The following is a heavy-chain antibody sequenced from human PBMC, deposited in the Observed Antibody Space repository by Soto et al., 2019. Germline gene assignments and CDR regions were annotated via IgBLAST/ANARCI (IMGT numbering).Heavy chain of an antibody. V-gene: IGHV3-49*03. CDR2: IRSKAYGGTT. Sequence: ALRLSCTASGFTFGDYAMIWFRGAPGKGLEWVGFIRSKAYGGTTEYAASVKVRFTISRDDSKSIAYLQMNSLKTEDTAVYYCTRDKQWLVRYYYYGMDVWGQGTTVTVS. CDR1: GFTFGDYA. CDR3: TRDKQWLVRYYYYGMDV. D-gene: IGHD6-19*01. J-gene: IGHJ6*02.